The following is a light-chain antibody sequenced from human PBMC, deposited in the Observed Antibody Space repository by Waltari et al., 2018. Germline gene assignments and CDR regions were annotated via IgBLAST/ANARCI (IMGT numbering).Light chain of an antibody. CDR1: HSLSTW. CDR2: EAS. J-gene: IGKJ3*01. Sequence: DIHMTQSPSTLSASVGDKVNITCRASHSLSTWLAWYQQKPGKAPKLLIYEASSLENGVPSRFSGSGSGTEFTLTISSLQPDDFATYYCQQFNTYPIPFGRGTKVDIK. V-gene: IGKV1-5*03. CDR3: QQFNTYPIP.